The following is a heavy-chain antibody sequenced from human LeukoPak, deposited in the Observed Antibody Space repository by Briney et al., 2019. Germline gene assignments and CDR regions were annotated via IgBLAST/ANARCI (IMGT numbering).Heavy chain of an antibody. CDR2: INPNSGGT. CDR3: ARDPRIAAADAFDI. V-gene: IGHV1-2*02. Sequence: ASVTVSCKASGYTFTGYYMHWVRQAPGQGLEWMGWINPNSGGTNYAQKFQGRVTMTRDTSISTAYMELSRLRSDDTAVYYCARDPRIAAADAFDIWGQGTMVTVSS. D-gene: IGHD6-13*01. CDR1: GYTFTGYY. J-gene: IGHJ3*02.